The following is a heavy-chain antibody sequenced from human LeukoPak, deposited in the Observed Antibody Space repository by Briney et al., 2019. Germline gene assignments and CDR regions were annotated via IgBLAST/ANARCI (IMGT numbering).Heavy chain of an antibody. V-gene: IGHV1-2*02. CDR3: ARGTGSRVKHYYFDY. CDR1: GYTFTGYY. CDR2: INPNSGGT. J-gene: IGHJ4*02. D-gene: IGHD2-15*01. Sequence: ASVKVSCKASGYTFTGYYMHWVRQAPGQGLEWMGWINPNSGGTNYAQKFQGRVTMTRDTSISTAYMELSRLRSDDTAVYYCARGTGSRVKHYYFDYWGQGTLVTVSS.